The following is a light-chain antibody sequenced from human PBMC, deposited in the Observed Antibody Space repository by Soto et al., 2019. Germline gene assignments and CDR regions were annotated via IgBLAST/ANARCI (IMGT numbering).Light chain of an antibody. CDR3: QSYDSSLSVL. V-gene: IGLV1-40*01. CDR1: SSNIGAGYD. Sequence: QSVLTQPPSVSGAPGPRVTISCTGSSSNIGAGYDVHWYQQSPGTAPKLLIYGNSNRPSGVPDRFSGSMSGTSASLAITGLQAEDEADYYCQSYDSSLSVLFGGGTQLTVL. J-gene: IGLJ2*01. CDR2: GNS.